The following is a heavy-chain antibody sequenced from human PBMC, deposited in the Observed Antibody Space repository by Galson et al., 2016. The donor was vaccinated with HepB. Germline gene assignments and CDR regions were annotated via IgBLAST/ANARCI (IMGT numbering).Heavy chain of an antibody. Sequence: SLRLSCAASGFTFTTSAMSRVRQAPGKGLEWVSAISGSGGGTFYADSVKGRFTISRDNSKNTLFLQMHSLRVEDTAVYYCAKVRYDGSSYQSPYFDHWGQGILVTVSS. J-gene: IGHJ4*02. CDR3: AKVRYDGSSYQSPYFDH. D-gene: IGHD3-22*01. CDR1: GFTFTTSA. V-gene: IGHV3-23*01. CDR2: ISGSGGGT.